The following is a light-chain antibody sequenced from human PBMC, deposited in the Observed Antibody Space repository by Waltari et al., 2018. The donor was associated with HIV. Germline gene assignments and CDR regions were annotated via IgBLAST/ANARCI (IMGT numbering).Light chain of an antibody. CDR1: QCIRKD. CDR2: DAS. J-gene: IGKJ2*02. Sequence: DIQMTQSPSSLSASVGERATITFRASQCIRKDIGWYQQKPGKAPNRLIYDASILQSGVPLRFSGSGSGTEFTLTISSLQPEDFATYYCLQHNSYPRTFGQGTKLEIK. CDR3: LQHNSYPRT. V-gene: IGKV1-17*01.